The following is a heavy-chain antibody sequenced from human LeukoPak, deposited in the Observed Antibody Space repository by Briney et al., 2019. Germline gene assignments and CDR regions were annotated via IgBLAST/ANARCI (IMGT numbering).Heavy chain of an antibody. Sequence: SETLSLTCSVSGDSITGYYWGWIRQPPGKGLEWIGSIYYSGNTYYNASLKSQVSISIDTSKNQFSLRLTSVTAADTAVYYCARQTGSGLFILPGGQGTLVTVSS. CDR2: IYYSGNT. D-gene: IGHD3/OR15-3a*01. V-gene: IGHV4-39*01. CDR3: ARQTGSGLFILP. CDR1: GDSITGYY. J-gene: IGHJ4*02.